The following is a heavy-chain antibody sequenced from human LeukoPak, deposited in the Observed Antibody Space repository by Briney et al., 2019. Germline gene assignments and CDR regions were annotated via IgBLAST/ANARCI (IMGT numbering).Heavy chain of an antibody. CDR2: IYHSGST. CDR3: ARIGPYGSGSYYADY. V-gene: IGHV4-4*02. CDR1: GGSISSSNW. Sequence: SGTLSLTCAVSGGSISSSNWWSWVRQPPGQGLEWIGEIYHSGSTNYNPSLKSRVTISVDKSKNQFSLKLSSVTAADTAVYYCARIGPYGSGSYYADYWGQGTLVTVSS. J-gene: IGHJ4*02. D-gene: IGHD3-10*01.